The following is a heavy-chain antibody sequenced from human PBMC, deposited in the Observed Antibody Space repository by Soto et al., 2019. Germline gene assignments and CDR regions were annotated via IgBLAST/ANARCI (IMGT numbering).Heavy chain of an antibody. CDR2: IIPIFGTA. CDR1: GGTFSSYA. Sequence: SVKVSCKASGGTFSSYAISWVRQAPGQGLEWMGGIIPIFGTANYAQKFQGRVTITADESTSTAYMELSSLRSEDTAVYYCARGPYSSSWDYYYYGMDVWGQGTTVTVSS. CDR3: ARGPYSSSWDYYYYGMDV. J-gene: IGHJ6*02. D-gene: IGHD6-13*01. V-gene: IGHV1-69*13.